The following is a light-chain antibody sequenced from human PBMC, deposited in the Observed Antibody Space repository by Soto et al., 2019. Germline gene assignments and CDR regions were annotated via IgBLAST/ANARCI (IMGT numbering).Light chain of an antibody. CDR3: QQYNDWPLT. J-gene: IGKJ4*01. CDR2: GAS. V-gene: IGKV3D-15*01. CDR1: QSVSSN. Sequence: EIVMTQSPATLSVSPGERATLSCRASQSVSSNLAWYQQKPGQAPRLLIYGASTRATGIPARFSGSWSGTDFTLTISSLQSEDFAVYYCQQYNDWPLTFGGGTKVEIK.